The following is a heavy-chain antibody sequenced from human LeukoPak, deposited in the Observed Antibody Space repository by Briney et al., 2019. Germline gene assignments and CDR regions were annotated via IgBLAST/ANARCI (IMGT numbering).Heavy chain of an antibody. CDR3: ARGTAETAGIDY. CDR2: INSDGSST. CDR1: GFTFSSYW. J-gene: IGHJ4*02. D-gene: IGHD6-13*01. V-gene: IGHV3-74*01. Sequence: GGSLRLSCAASGFTFSSYWMHWVRQAPGKGLVWVSRINSDGSSTSYADSVKGRFTISRDNAKNTLYLQMNSLRVEDTAVYYCARGTAETAGIDYWGQGTLVTVSA.